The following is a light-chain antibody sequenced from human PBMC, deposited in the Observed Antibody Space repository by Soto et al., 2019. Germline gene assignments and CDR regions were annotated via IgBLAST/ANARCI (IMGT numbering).Light chain of an antibody. CDR3: QSYDSSLSGVV. Sequence: QSVLTQPPSVSGAPGQRVTISCTGSSSNIGAGFDVHWYQHLPGTAPKLLIYANVNRPSGVPDRFSGSKSGTSASLAITGLQAEDDADYYCQSYDSSLSGVVFGGGTKLTVL. J-gene: IGLJ2*01. CDR1: SSNIGAGFD. V-gene: IGLV1-40*01. CDR2: ANV.